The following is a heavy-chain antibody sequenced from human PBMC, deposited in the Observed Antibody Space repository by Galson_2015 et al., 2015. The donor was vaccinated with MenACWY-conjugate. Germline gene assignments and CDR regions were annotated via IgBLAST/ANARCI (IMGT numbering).Heavy chain of an antibody. CDR1: GDSVSSNSAA. J-gene: IGHJ4*02. V-gene: IGHV6-1*01. D-gene: IGHD3-10*01. CDR3: ARDQGNQIWSGELYYGFFDY. Sequence: CAISGDSVSSNSAAWNWIRQSPSRGLEWLGRTYYRSKWYNDYAVSVKSRVTINPDTSKNQFSLQLNSVTPEDTAVYYCARDQGNQIWSGELYYGFFDYWGQGTLVTVSS. CDR2: TYYRSKWYN.